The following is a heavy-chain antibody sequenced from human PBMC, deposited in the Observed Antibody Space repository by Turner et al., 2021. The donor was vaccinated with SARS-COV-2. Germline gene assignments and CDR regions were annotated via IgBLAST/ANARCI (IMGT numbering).Heavy chain of an antibody. D-gene: IGHD6-13*01. Sequence: QVQLQQWGAGVLKTSETLSLTCAVNGGAFSGYYWSWIRQPPGKGLEWIGQINYSGNSNYNPSLKSRVTISEDTTKKQVSLNLRSVTAADTAVYYCARGHIVGSSWYYFENWGRGTLVTVS. CDR2: INYSGNS. J-gene: IGHJ4*02. CDR1: GGAFSGYY. CDR3: ARGHIVGSSWYYFEN. V-gene: IGHV4-34*01.